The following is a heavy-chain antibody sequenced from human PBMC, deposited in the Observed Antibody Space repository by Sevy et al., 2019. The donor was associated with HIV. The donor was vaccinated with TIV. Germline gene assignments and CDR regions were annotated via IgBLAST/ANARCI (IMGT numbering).Heavy chain of an antibody. V-gene: IGHV3-7*03. Sequence: GGSLRLSCAASGFTFSSYWMSWVRQAPGKGLEWVANIKQDGSEKYYVDSVKGRFTISRDNAKNSLYLQMNSLRAEDTAVYYCARDLDYDSSGYYSEYYFDYWVQGTLVTVSS. D-gene: IGHD3-22*01. CDR1: GFTFSSYW. CDR2: IKQDGSEK. J-gene: IGHJ4*02. CDR3: ARDLDYDSSGYYSEYYFDY.